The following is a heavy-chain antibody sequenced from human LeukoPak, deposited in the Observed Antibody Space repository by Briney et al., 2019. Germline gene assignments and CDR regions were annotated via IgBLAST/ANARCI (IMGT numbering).Heavy chain of an antibody. D-gene: IGHD1-14*01. V-gene: IGHV3-7*01. Sequence: GGSLRLSCAASGFTFSDFWMSWVRQAPGKGLEWVANINRDGSETYYVDSLEGRFTVSRDNAKNSLYLHVNSLRAEDTGVYYCATSSDAPANMWGQGTLVTVSS. J-gene: IGHJ4*02. CDR3: ATSSDAPANM. CDR1: GFTFSDFW. CDR2: INRDGSET.